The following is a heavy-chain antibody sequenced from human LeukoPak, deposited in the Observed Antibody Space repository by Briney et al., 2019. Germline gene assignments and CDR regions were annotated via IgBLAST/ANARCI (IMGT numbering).Heavy chain of an antibody. Sequence: GRSLRLSCAASGFTFSSYAMHWVRQAPGKGLEWVAVISYDGSNKYYADSVKGRFTISRDNAKNSLYLQMNSLRAEDTAVYYCASPIPEDYWGQGTLVTVSS. CDR2: ISYDGSNK. CDR1: GFTFSSYA. CDR3: ASPIPEDY. J-gene: IGHJ4*02. D-gene: IGHD1-14*01. V-gene: IGHV3-30*07.